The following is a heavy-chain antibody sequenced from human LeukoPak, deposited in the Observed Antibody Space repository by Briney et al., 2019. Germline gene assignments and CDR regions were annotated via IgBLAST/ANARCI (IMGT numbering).Heavy chain of an antibody. V-gene: IGHV3-30*02. CDR3: AKVSLSRAINYYYYFMDV. J-gene: IGHJ6*03. Sequence: TGGSLRLSCAASGFTFSSYGMHWVRQAPGKGLEWVAFIRYDGSNKYYADSVKGRFTISRDNSKNTLYLQMNSLRAEATAVYYCAKVSLSRAINYYYYFMDVWGKGTTVTVSS. CDR2: IRYDGSNK. CDR1: GFTFSSYG.